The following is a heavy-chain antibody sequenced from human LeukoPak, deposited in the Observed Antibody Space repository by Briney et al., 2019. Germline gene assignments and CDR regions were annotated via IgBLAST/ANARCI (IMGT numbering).Heavy chain of an antibody. CDR1: GGSISSGSYY. J-gene: IGHJ3*02. Sequence: PSQPLSLTCTVSGGSISSGSYYWRWTRQPAGKGLEWIGRIYTSGSTNYNPSLKSRVTMSVDTSKNQFSLKLSSVTAADTAVYYCARGGTSVGAWTGDAFDIWGQGTMVTVSS. D-gene: IGHD1-26*01. CDR3: ARGGTSVGAWTGDAFDI. V-gene: IGHV4-61*02. CDR2: IYTSGST.